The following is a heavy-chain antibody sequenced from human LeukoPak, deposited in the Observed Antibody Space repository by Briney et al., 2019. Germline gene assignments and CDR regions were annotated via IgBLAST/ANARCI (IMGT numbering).Heavy chain of an antibody. J-gene: IGHJ4*02. CDR1: GFTFSSYW. V-gene: IGHV3-74*01. CDR2: INGGGRGT. D-gene: IGHD3-10*01. CDR3: VRGGNTYYGLDY. Sequence: GGSLRLSCAASGFTFSSYWMHWVRQAPGKGLEWVAHINGGGRGTTYADVVKGRFTISRDNAKNTLYLQMNSLRADDTALYYCVRGGNTYYGLDYWGQGALVTVSS.